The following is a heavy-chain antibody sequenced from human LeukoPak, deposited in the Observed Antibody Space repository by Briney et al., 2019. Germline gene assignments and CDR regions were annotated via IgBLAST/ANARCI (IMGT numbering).Heavy chain of an antibody. CDR2: INHSGST. D-gene: IGHD6-19*01. CDR1: GGSFSGYY. CDR3: ARHSGWYVY. Sequence: PSETLSLTCAVYGGSFSGYYWSWIRQPPGKGLEWIGEINHSGSTNYNPSLKSRVTISVDTSKNQFSLKLSSVTAADTAVYYRARHSGWYVYWGQGTLVTVSS. V-gene: IGHV4-34*01. J-gene: IGHJ4*02.